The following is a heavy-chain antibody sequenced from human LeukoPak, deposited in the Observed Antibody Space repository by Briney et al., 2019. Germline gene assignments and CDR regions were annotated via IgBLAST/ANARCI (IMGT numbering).Heavy chain of an antibody. J-gene: IGHJ6*02. CDR1: GFTFSSYA. V-gene: IGHV3-23*01. CDR2: ISGSGGST. Sequence: PGGSLRLSCAASGFTFSSYAMSWVRQAPGKGLEWVSAISGSGGSTYYADSVKGRFTISRDNSKNTLYLQMNSLRAEDTAVYYCAKGRGVAAAVVYGMDVWGQGTTVTVSS. D-gene: IGHD2-2*01. CDR3: AKGRGVAAAVVYGMDV.